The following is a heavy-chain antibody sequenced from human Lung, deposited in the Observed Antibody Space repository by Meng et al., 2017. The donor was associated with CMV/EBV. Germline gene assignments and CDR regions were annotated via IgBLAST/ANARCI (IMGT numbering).Heavy chain of an antibody. CDR3: ARRGIVASYYFDY. D-gene: IGHD1-26*01. V-gene: IGHV5-51*01. J-gene: IGHJ4*02. Sequence: GEXXKISCKGSGYSFTSYWIGWVRQMPGKGLEWMGIIYPGDSDTRYSPSFQGQVTISADKSISTAYLQWSSLKASDTAMYYCARRGIVASYYFDYWGQGTXVTVDS. CDR1: GYSFTSYW. CDR2: IYPGDSDT.